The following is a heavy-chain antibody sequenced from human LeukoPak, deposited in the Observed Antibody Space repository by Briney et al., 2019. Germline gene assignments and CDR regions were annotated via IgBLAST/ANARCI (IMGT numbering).Heavy chain of an antibody. CDR1: AFSFSNYW. D-gene: IGHD1-26*01. J-gene: IGHJ4*02. CDR3: ARDVGGSLDY. V-gene: IGHV3-7*01. Sequence: GGSLRLSCAASAFSFSNYWMAWVRQAPGKGPEWVANIKEGETKKNYVDSVRGRFTISRDNAKNSLYLHMSSLRAEDTAVYYCARDVGGSLDYWGQGTLVTVSS. CDR2: IKEGETKK.